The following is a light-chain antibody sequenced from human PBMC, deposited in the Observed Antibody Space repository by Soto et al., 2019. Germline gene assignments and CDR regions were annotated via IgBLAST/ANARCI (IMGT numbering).Light chain of an antibody. V-gene: IGLV1-44*01. CDR2: GND. Sequence: SVLTQPPSASGTPGQRVTISCSGSSSNIGGNIVNWYQQLPGTAPKLLIFGNDQRPSWVPDRFSGSKSGTSASLAISGLQSEDEANYYCAAWDDSLNGVVFGGGTKVTVL. CDR3: AAWDDSLNGVV. CDR1: SSNIGGNI. J-gene: IGLJ2*01.